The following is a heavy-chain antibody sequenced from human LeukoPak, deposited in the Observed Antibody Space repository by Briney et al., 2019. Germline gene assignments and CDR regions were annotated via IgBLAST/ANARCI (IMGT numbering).Heavy chain of an antibody. J-gene: IGHJ4*02. CDR3: ATTYSSSPNDY. CDR1: GYTFTGYY. CDR2: INPNSGGT. V-gene: IGHV1-2*06. Sequence: RASVKVSCKASGYTFTGYYMHWVRQAPGQGLEWVGRINPNSGGTNYAQKFQGRVTMTRDTSISTAYMELSRLRSDDTAVYYCATTYSSSPNDYWGQGTLVTVSS. D-gene: IGHD6-6*01.